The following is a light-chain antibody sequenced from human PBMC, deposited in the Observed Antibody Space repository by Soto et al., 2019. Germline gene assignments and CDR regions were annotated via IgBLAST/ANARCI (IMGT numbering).Light chain of an antibody. Sequence: DIQMTQSPSSLSASVGGSVTITCRASQSIGTYLNWYQQESGRAPKLLICAASSLQSGVPSRFSGSGSGVNFTLSVSNLQPGDFATYYCQQTFSVPPTFGGGTKVDLK. V-gene: IGKV1-39*01. CDR3: QQTFSVPPT. CDR1: QSIGTY. J-gene: IGKJ4*01. CDR2: AAS.